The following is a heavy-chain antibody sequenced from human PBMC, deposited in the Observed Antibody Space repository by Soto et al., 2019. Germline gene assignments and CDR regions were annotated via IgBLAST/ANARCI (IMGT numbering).Heavy chain of an antibody. CDR2: IYYSGST. CDR3: ATTGGMTTVTTYDYYYYMDV. CDR1: GGSISSYY. J-gene: IGHJ6*03. V-gene: IGHV4-59*01. D-gene: IGHD4-4*01. Sequence: PSETLSLTCTVSGGSISSYYWRWIRQPPGKGLEWIGYIYYSGSTNYNPSLKSRATISVDTSKNQFSLKLSSVTAADTAVYYCATTGGMTTVTTYDYYYYMDVWGKGTTVTVSS.